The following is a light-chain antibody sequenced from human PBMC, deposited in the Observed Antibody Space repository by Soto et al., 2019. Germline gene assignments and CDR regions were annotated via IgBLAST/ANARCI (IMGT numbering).Light chain of an antibody. CDR2: KAA. CDR3: QHYNSFSRT. CDR1: QAIRND. J-gene: IGKJ1*01. V-gene: IGKV1-17*01. Sequence: DIQMTQSPASLSASVGDRVTITCRASQAIRNDLGWYQQKPGKAPKLLIYKAANLADEVPSRFAGSGSGTDFTLTITRLQPDDFATYYCQHYNSFSRTFGQGTKVDI.